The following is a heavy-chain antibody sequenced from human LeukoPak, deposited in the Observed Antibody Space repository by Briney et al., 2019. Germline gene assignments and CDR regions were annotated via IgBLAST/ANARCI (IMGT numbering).Heavy chain of an antibody. CDR2: IYYSGST. CDR1: GGSISSYY. D-gene: IGHD5-24*01. Sequence: SETLSLTCTVSGGSISSYYWSWIRQPPGKGLEWIGYIYYSGSTNYNPSLKSRVTISVDTSKNQFSLKLSSVTAADTAVYYCARVRPAMGYFDYWGQGTLVTVSP. V-gene: IGHV4-59*01. CDR3: ARVRPAMGYFDY. J-gene: IGHJ4*02.